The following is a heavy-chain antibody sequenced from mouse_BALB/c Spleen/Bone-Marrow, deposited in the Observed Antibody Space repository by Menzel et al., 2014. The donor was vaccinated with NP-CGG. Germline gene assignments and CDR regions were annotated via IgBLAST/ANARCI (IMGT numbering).Heavy chain of an antibody. V-gene: IGHV2-6-7*01. J-gene: IGHJ4*01. CDR3: ARGEDYDDYYAMYY. D-gene: IGHD2-4*01. CDR2: IWGDGST. Sequence: VQLVESGPGLVAPSQSLSITCTVSGFSLTGYGVNWVRQPPGKGLEWLGMIWGDGSTDYNSALKSRLSISKDNSKSQVFLKMNSLQTDDTARYYCARGEDYDDYYAMYYWGHGTSVTVSS. CDR1: GFSLTGYG.